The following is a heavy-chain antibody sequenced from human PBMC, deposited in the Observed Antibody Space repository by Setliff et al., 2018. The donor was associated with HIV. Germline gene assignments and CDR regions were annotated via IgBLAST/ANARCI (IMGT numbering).Heavy chain of an antibody. J-gene: IGHJ4*02. D-gene: IGHD6-19*01. CDR3: ARRRGQKATGWYYFAF. CDR2: IYHGGST. Sequence: SETLSLTCAVSGGSISSSNWWSWVRQPPGKGLEWIGEIYHGGSTNYNPSLKSRVTISVDKSRNQFSLKLASVTAADTAVYYCARRRGQKATGWYYFAFWGQGALVTVSS. CDR1: GGSISSSNW. V-gene: IGHV4-4*02.